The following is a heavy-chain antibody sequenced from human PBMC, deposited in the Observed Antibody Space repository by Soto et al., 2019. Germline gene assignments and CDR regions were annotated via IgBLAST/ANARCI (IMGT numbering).Heavy chain of an antibody. CDR3: ARYRTYWYFDL. CDR2: IYYSGST. Sequence: PSETLSLTCTVSGGSISSGGYYWSWISQHPGKGLEWIGYIYYSGSTYYNPSLKSRVTISVDTSKNQFSLKLSSVTAADTAVYYCARYRTYWYFDLWGRGTLVTVSS. CDR1: GGSISSGGYY. V-gene: IGHV4-31*03. J-gene: IGHJ2*01.